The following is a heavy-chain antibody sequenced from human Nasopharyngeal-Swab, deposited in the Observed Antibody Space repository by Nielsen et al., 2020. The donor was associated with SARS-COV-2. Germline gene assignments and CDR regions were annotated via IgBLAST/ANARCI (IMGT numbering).Heavy chain of an antibody. Sequence: GESLKISCAASGFTFSSYAMHWVRQAPGKGPEWVAVISYDGSNKYYADSVKGRFTISRDNAKNSLYLQMNSLRAEDTAVYYCARDGDYYYYYMDVWGKGTTVTVSS. D-gene: IGHD3-10*01. J-gene: IGHJ6*03. CDR1: GFTFSSYA. V-gene: IGHV3-30-3*01. CDR2: ISYDGSNK. CDR3: ARDGDYYYYYMDV.